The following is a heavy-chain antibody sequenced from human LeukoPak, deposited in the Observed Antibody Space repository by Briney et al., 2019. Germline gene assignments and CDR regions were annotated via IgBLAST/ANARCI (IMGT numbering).Heavy chain of an antibody. CDR1: GFTFSSTS. CDR2: ISGESKYI. V-gene: IGHV3-21*01. D-gene: IGHD3-10*01. CDR3: ARGAVSQGNYDY. J-gene: IGHJ4*02. Sequence: GGSLRLSCAAAGFTFSSTSMNWVRQTPGKGLEWVSSISGESKYIYYADSVTGRFTISRDNAKNSLYLQMSTLRAEDTAVYYCARGAVSQGNYDYWGQGTQVTVSS.